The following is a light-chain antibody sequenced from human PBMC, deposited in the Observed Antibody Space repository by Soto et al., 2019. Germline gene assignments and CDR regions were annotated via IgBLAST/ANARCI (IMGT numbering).Light chain of an antibody. Sequence: DIQMTQSPSSLSASVGDRVTITCRASQSISTYLNWYQQKPGKAPRLLIYSSSRLQGGVPPRFSGGGSVTDFTLTISSLQPEDFATYYCQQSHSTRWTFGQGTTVDIK. CDR3: QQSHSTRWT. J-gene: IGKJ1*01. CDR1: QSISTY. V-gene: IGKV1-39*01. CDR2: SSS.